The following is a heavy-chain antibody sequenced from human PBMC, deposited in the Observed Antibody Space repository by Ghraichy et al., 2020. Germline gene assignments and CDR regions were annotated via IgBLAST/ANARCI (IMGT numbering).Heavy chain of an antibody. V-gene: IGHV4-59*01. CDR2: IYYSGST. CDR1: GGSISSYY. CDR3: ARASVGMDV. Sequence: SETLSLTCTVSGGSISSYYWSWIRQPPGKGLEWIGYIYYSGSTNYNPSLKSRVTISVDTSKNQFSLKLSSVTAADTAVYYCARASVGMDVWGQGTTVTVSS. J-gene: IGHJ6*02.